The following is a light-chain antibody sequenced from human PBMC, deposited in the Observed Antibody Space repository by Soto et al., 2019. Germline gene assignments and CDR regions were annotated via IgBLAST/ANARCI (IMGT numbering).Light chain of an antibody. V-gene: IGKV1-5*03. CDR3: QQYDTYFPT. Sequence: DTQMTQSPSTLSASVGDRVTITCRASESINTWLAWYQQRPGRAPKLLIYKASSLKSGVPSRFSGSGSGTEFTLTISSLQPDDFATYYCQQYDTYFPTFGQGTKVEIK. J-gene: IGKJ1*01. CDR2: KAS. CDR1: ESINTW.